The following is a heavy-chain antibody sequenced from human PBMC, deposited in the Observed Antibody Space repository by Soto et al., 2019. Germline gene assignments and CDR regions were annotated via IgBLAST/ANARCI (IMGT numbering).Heavy chain of an antibody. J-gene: IGHJ6*02. V-gene: IGHV3-49*03. D-gene: IGHD3-10*01. CDR1: GFTFGDYA. CDR2: IRSKAYGGTT. Sequence: PGGSLRLSCTASGFTFGDYAMSWFRQAPGKGLEWVGFIRSKAYGGTTEYAASVKGRFTISRDDSKSIAYLQMNSLKTEDTAVYYCTRDRGAGGGMVRGVIFHYYYYGMDVWGQGTTVTVSS. CDR3: TRDRGAGGGMVRGVIFHYYYYGMDV.